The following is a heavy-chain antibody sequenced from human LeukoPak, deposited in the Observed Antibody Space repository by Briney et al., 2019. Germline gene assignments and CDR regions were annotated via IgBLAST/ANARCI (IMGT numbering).Heavy chain of an antibody. D-gene: IGHD3-10*01. CDR3: ARPGVDLLWFGELLFLY. Sequence: GGSLRLSCAASGFTFSSYGMSWVRQAPGKGLEWVSAISGSGGSTYYADSVKGRFTISRDNSKNTLYLQMNSLRAEDTAVYYCARPGVDLLWFGELLFLYWGQGTLVTVSS. V-gene: IGHV3-23*01. CDR1: GFTFSSYG. CDR2: ISGSGGST. J-gene: IGHJ4*02.